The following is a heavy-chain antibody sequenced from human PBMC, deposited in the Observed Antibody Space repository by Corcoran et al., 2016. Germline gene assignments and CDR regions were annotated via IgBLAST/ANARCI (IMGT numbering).Heavy chain of an antibody. D-gene: IGHD2-2*01. J-gene: IGHJ6*02. CDR2: ISSSSSYI. Sequence: EVQLVESGGGLVKPGGSLRLSCAASGFTFSSYSMNWVRQAPGKGLEWVSSISSSSSYIYYADSVKGRFTISRDNAKNSLYLQMDSLRDEDTAVYYWVRGMSSTSYGMDVWGQGTTVTVSS. V-gene: IGHV3-21*01. CDR1: GFTFSSYS. CDR3: VRGMSSTSYGMDV.